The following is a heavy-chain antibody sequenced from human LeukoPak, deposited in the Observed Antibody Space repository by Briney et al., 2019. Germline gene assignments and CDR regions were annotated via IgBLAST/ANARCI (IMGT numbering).Heavy chain of an antibody. D-gene: IGHD3-16*02. V-gene: IGHV4-4*07. J-gene: IGHJ4*02. Sequence: PSETLSLTCTVSGASIRTYFWSWFRQPAGKGLEWIGRVHSNGDTYYNPSLESRVTVSMDTSKNQFALDLTSLTAADTAVYYCARDIGLAHWGQGTLVTVSS. CDR2: VHSNGDT. CDR1: GASIRTYF. CDR3: ARDIGLAH.